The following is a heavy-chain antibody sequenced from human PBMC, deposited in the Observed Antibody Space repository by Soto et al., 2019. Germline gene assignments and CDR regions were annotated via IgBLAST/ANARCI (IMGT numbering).Heavy chain of an antibody. V-gene: IGHV4-39*01. CDR2: IYYSGST. Sequence: SETLSLTCTVSGGSISSSSYYWGWIRQPPGKGLEWIGSIYYSGSTYYNPSLKSRVTISVDTSKNQFSLKLSSVTAADTAVYYCARHGPKYSSSWYEVPDYFDYWGQGTLVTVSS. D-gene: IGHD6-13*01. CDR1: GGSISSSSYY. CDR3: ARHGPKYSSSWYEVPDYFDY. J-gene: IGHJ4*02.